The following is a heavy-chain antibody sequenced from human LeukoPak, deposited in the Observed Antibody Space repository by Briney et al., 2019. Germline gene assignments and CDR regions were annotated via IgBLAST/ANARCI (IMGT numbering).Heavy chain of an antibody. CDR1: GFTVSSNY. D-gene: IGHD6-13*01. J-gene: IGHJ3*02. Sequence: PGGSLRLSCAASGFTVSSNYMSWARQAPGKGLEWVSVIYSGGSTYYADSVKGRFTISRDNSKNTLYLQMNCLRAEDTAVYYCAGRQLVRLADAFDIWGQGTMVTVSS. CDR2: IYSGGST. CDR3: AGRQLVRLADAFDI. V-gene: IGHV3-53*01.